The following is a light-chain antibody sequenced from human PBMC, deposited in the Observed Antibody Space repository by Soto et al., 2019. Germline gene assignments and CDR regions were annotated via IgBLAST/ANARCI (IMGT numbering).Light chain of an antibody. V-gene: IGKV1-8*01. CDR2: AAS. J-gene: IGKJ1*01. Sequence: AIRMTQSPSSFSASTGDRVTITCRASQGISSYLAWYQQKPGKAPKLLIYAASTLQSGVPSRFSGSGSGTDFTLTISCLQSEDFATYYCQKYYSYPWTFGQGTKLEIK. CDR3: QKYYSYPWT. CDR1: QGISSY.